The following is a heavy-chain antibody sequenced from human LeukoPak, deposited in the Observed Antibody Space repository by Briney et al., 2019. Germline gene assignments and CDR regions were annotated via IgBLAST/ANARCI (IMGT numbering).Heavy chain of an antibody. Sequence: PGGSLRLSCAASGFTFSSFAMSWVRQAPGKGLEWVSAISGSGGSTYYADSVKGRFTISRDNSKNTLYLQMNSLRAEDTAVYYCANDILEIIVGATTARDYWGQGTLVTVSS. CDR1: GFTFSSFA. CDR3: ANDILEIIVGATTARDY. J-gene: IGHJ4*02. D-gene: IGHD1-26*01. CDR2: ISGSGGST. V-gene: IGHV3-23*01.